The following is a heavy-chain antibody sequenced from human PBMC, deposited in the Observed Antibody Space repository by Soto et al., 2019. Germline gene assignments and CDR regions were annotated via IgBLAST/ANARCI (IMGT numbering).Heavy chain of an antibody. J-gene: IGHJ6*03. CDR1: GGPINSPDYY. CDR3: ARHYDFWSGYYREDYYYYYMDV. CDR2: LYYNGST. V-gene: IGHV4-30-4*01. Sequence: PSETLSLTCNVSGGPINSPDYYWSWIRQSPGKGLEWIWYLYYNGSTNYNPSLRSRVSISLDTSKNQFSLKLRSVTAADTAVYYCARHYDFWSGYYREDYYYYYMDVWGKGTTVTVSS. D-gene: IGHD3-3*01.